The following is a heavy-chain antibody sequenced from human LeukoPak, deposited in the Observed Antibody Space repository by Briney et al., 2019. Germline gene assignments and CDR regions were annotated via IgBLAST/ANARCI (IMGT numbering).Heavy chain of an antibody. D-gene: IGHD3-10*01. Sequence: PGGSLRLSCAASGFTFSSYGMHWVRQAPGKGLEWVAFIRYDGSNKYYADSVKGRFTISRDNSKNTLYLQMNSLRAEDTAVYYCAKDRWVRDAFDIWGQGTMVTVSS. V-gene: IGHV3-30*02. J-gene: IGHJ3*02. CDR2: IRYDGSNK. CDR1: GFTFSSYG. CDR3: AKDRWVRDAFDI.